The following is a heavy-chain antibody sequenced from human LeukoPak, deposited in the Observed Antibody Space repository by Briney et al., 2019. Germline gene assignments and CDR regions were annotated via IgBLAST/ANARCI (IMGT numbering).Heavy chain of an antibody. CDR2: ISSSSSYI. J-gene: IGHJ4*02. V-gene: IGHV3-21*01. CDR3: ARDSLWVDTAMVPFDY. Sequence: GGSLRLSCAASGFTFSSYSMNWVRQAPGKGLEWVSSISSSSSYIYYADSVKGRFTIPRDNAKNSLYLQMNSLRAEDTAVYYCARDSLWVDTAMVPFDYWGQGTLVTVSS. CDR1: GFTFSSYS. D-gene: IGHD5-18*01.